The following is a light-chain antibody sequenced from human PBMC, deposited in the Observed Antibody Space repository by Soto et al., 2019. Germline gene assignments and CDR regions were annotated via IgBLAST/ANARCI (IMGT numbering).Light chain of an antibody. CDR1: QSISSW. CDR3: QQYNSYSPWT. J-gene: IGKJ1*01. V-gene: IGKV1-5*01. CDR2: DAS. Sequence: DIQMTQSPSTLSASVGDRVTITCRASQSISSWLAWYQQKPGRAPKLLIYDASSLESGVPSRFSSSGSGTEFTLTISSLQPDDFATYYCQQYNSYSPWTFGQGTKVDIK.